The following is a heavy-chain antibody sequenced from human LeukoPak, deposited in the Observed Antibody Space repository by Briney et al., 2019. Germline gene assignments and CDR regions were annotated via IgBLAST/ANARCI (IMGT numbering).Heavy chain of an antibody. CDR3: ARATATRYYYYGMDV. CDR2: INHSGST. Sequence: SETLSLTCTVSGGSISSYYWSWIRQPPGKGLEWIGEINHSGSTNYNPSLKSRVTISVDTSKNQFSLKLSSVAAADTAVYYCARATATRYYYYGMDVWGQGTTVTVSS. D-gene: IGHD1-26*01. CDR1: GGSISSYY. J-gene: IGHJ6*02. V-gene: IGHV4-34*01.